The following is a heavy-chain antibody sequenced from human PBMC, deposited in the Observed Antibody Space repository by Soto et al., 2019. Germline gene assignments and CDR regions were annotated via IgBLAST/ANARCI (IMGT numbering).Heavy chain of an antibody. Sequence: SETLSLTCTVSGGSISSGGYYWSWIRQHPGKGLEWIGYIYYSGSTYYNPSLKSRVTISVDRSKNQFSLRLSSVTAADTAMYYCARHPYSNLWYNWLDPWGQGTLVTVSS. CDR2: IYYSGST. CDR3: ARHPYSNLWYNWLDP. V-gene: IGHV4-31*03. J-gene: IGHJ5*02. CDR1: GGSISSGGYY. D-gene: IGHD6-13*01.